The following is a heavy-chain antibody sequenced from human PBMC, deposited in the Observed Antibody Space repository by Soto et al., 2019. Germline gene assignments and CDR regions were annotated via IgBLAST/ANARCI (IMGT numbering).Heavy chain of an antibody. V-gene: IGHV3-30*18. J-gene: IGHJ4*02. CDR2: ISYDGSNK. Sequence: GGSLRLSCAASGFTFSSYGMHWVRQAPGKGLEWVAVISYDGSNKYYADSVKGRFTISRDNSKNTLYLQMNSLRAEDTAVYYCAKEDEGATHFDYWGQGPLVTVSS. CDR1: GFTFSSYG. CDR3: AKEDEGATHFDY. D-gene: IGHD1-26*01.